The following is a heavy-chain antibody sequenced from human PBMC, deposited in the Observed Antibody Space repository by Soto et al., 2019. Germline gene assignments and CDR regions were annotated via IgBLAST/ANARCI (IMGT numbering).Heavy chain of an antibody. CDR1: GYTFTSYD. V-gene: IGHV1-8*01. CDR3: ARWPFDLLPRGFDP. J-gene: IGHJ5*02. D-gene: IGHD3-9*01. Sequence: ASVKVSCKASGYTFTSYDINWVRQATGQGLEWMGWMNPNSGNTGYAQKFQGRVTMTRNTSISTAHTELSSLRSEDTAVYYCARWPFDLLPRGFDPWGQGTRVTVS. CDR2: MNPNSGNT.